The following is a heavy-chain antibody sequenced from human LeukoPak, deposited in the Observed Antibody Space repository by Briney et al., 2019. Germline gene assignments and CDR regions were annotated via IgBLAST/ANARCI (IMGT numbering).Heavy chain of an antibody. J-gene: IGHJ4*02. Sequence: GGSLRLSCAASVFTFSSYWMNWVRQAPGKGLEWVAKIRQDGSEKYYVDSVKGRFTISRDHAKNSLYLHMNSLRAEDTAVYYCARIGEALATAMFDPRVRVPGYYFDYWGQGTLVTVSS. V-gene: IGHV3-7*01. D-gene: IGHD3-10*02. CDR3: ARIGEALATAMFDPRVRVPGYYFDY. CDR2: IRQDGSEK. CDR1: VFTFSSYW.